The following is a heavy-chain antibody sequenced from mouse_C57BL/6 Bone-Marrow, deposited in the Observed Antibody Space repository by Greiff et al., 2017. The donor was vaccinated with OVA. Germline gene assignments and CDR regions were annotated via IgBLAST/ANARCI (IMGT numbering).Heavy chain of an antibody. Sequence: EVHLVESGEGLVKPGGSLKLSCAASGFTFSSYAMSWVRQTPEKRLECVAYISSGGDYIYYADTVKGRFPIYRDKARNTLYLQMSSLKSEDTAMYYCTRLLDAMDYWGQGTSVTVSS. CDR3: TRLLDAMDY. CDR1: GFTFSSYA. J-gene: IGHJ4*01. D-gene: IGHD2-1*01. V-gene: IGHV5-9-1*02. CDR2: ISSGGDYI.